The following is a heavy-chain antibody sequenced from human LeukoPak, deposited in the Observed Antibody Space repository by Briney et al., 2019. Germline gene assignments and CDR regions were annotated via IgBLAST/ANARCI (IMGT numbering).Heavy chain of an antibody. Sequence: SETLSLTCSVSGDSISGYYWSWLRQPPGKGPECIGYISYSGSTKYSPSLKSRVTISIDTSRNQFSLKVTSVTAADTAVYYCARDTGSSWYPEYFHHWGHGTLVTVSS. CDR3: ARDTGSSWYPEYFHH. V-gene: IGHV4-59*01. J-gene: IGHJ1*01. CDR2: ISYSGST. D-gene: IGHD6-13*01. CDR1: GDSISGYY.